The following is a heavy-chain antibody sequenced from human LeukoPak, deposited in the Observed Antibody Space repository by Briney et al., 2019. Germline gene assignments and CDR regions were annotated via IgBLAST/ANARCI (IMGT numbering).Heavy chain of an antibody. D-gene: IGHD5-18*01. J-gene: IGHJ4*02. CDR3: ARDGVTYGYPEY. V-gene: IGHV1-2*02. Sequence: ASVKVSCKASGYTFTGYYMHWVRQAPGQGLEWMGWITPDSGTDYAQKFLGRVTLTWDTSINTAYMEVTSLTYDDTAVYYCARDGVTYGYPEYWGQGTLVTVS. CDR1: GYTFTGYY. CDR2: ITPDSGT.